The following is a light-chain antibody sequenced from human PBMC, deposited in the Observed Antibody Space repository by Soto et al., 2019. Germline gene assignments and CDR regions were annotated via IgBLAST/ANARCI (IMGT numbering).Light chain of an antibody. Sequence: DIQMTQSPSTLSASVGDRVTITFRGSQTISSGLAWYQQKPGKAPKVLIYDASSLQSGVPSRFSGSGSGTEFTLTISSLQPEDFAIYYCQQYNSYSPWTFGQGTKVDTK. CDR2: DAS. J-gene: IGKJ1*01. CDR3: QQYNSYSPWT. CDR1: QTISSG. V-gene: IGKV1-5*01.